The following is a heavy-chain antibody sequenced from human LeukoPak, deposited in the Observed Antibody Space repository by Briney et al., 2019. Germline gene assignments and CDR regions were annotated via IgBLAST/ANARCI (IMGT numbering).Heavy chain of an antibody. J-gene: IGHJ4*02. Sequence: GGSLRLSCVASGFIFSSYSMYWVRQAPGKGLEWVSSISSSSSSIYYSDSVKGRFTVSRDNAKSSLFLQMNSLRDEDTAVYYCAGSLRGGGWYMYWGQGTLVTVSS. CDR1: GFIFSSYS. CDR3: AGSLRGGGWYMY. V-gene: IGHV3-21*01. CDR2: ISSSSSSI. D-gene: IGHD6-19*01.